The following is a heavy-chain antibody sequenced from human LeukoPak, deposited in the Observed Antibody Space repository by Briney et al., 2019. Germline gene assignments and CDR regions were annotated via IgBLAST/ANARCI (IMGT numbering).Heavy chain of an antibody. J-gene: IGHJ3*02. CDR1: GGTFSSYA. V-gene: IGHV1-69*13. D-gene: IGHD2-2*01. CDR3: ARGYCSSTSCSIARGAFDI. CDR2: IIPIFGTA. Sequence: SVKVSCKASGGTFSSYAISWVRQAPGQGLEWMGGIIPIFGTANYAQKFQGRVTITADESTSTAYMELSSLRSEDTAVYYCARGYCSSTSCSIARGAFDIWGQGTVVTVSS.